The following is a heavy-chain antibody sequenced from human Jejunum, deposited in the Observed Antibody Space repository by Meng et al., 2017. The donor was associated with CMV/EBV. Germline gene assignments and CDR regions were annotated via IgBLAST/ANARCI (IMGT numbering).Heavy chain of an antibody. D-gene: IGHD1-26*01. J-gene: IGHJ4*02. V-gene: IGHV3-48*03. CDR2: IYSDHSGGAT. CDR3: ARGRSLYFFDF. Sequence: SGFTVNTNDISWVRQAPGKGLEWVSIIYSDHSGGATYYADSVEGRFTISRDNAKNSLFLQLDNVRAEDTAVYYCARGRSLYFFDFWGQGTLVTVSS. CDR1: GFTVNTND.